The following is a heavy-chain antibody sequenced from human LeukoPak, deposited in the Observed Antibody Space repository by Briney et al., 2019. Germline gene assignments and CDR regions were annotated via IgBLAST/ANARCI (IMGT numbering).Heavy chain of an antibody. D-gene: IGHD4-4*01. CDR2: IKKDGFFS. CDR3: ATDLDYTFDY. Sequence: GGSLRLSCTASGFPFRVRWMHWVRQAPGKGLVWISLIKKDGFFSTYADSVKGRFTISRDDAKNTLYLQMDSLRADDTAVYYCATDLDYTFDYWGRGTLATVSS. CDR1: GFPFRVRW. V-gene: IGHV3-74*03. J-gene: IGHJ4*02.